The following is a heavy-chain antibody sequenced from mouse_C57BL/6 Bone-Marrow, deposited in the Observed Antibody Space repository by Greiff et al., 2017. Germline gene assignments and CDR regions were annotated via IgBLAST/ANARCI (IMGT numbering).Heavy chain of an antibody. J-gene: IGHJ3*01. Sequence: QVQLQQPGAELVRPGSSVKLSCKASGYTFTSYWMHWVKQRPIQGLEWIGNIDPSDSETHYNQKFKDKATLTVDKSSSTAYMQLSSLTSEDSAVYYCARRSSGGLTWFAYWGQGTLVTVSA. CDR2: IDPSDSET. V-gene: IGHV1-52*01. D-gene: IGHD6-1*01. CDR1: GYTFTSYW. CDR3: ARRSSGGLTWFAY.